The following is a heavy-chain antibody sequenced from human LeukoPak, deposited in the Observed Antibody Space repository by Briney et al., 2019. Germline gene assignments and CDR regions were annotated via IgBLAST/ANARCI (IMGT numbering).Heavy chain of an antibody. D-gene: IGHD3-22*01. Sequence: GGSLRLSCAASGFTFDDYGMSWVRQAPGKGLEWVSGINWNGGSTGYADSVKGRFTISRDNAKNSLYLQMNSLRAEDTAVYYCARGWVIGLLLRSAFDIWGQGTMVTVSS. J-gene: IGHJ3*02. CDR1: GFTFDDYG. CDR2: INWNGGST. CDR3: ARGWVIGLLLRSAFDI. V-gene: IGHV3-20*04.